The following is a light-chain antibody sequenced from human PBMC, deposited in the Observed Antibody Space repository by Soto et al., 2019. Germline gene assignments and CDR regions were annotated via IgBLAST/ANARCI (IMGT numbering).Light chain of an antibody. J-gene: IGKJ1*01. CDR2: DAS. CDR1: QSISSW. CDR3: QQYNTYPWT. V-gene: IGKV1-5*01. Sequence: DIPVTQSPPTLSSSVGDGVTIPCRASQSISSWLAWYQQKPGKAPKLLIYDASSLESGVPSRFSGSGSGTEFTLTISSLQPDDFATYYCQQYNTYPWTFGQGTKVDIK.